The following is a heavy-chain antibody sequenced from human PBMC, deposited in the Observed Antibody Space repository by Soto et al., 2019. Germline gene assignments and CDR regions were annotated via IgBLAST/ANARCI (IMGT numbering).Heavy chain of an antibody. V-gene: IGHV1-18*01. CDR1: GYTFTSYG. J-gene: IGHJ5*02. CDR3: ARDILRGVIKEPAFNWFDP. D-gene: IGHD3-10*01. Sequence: ASVKVSCKASGYTFTSYGISWVRQAPGQGLEWMGWISAYNGNTNYAQKLQGRVTMTTDTSTSTAYMELRSLRSDDTAVYYCARDILRGVIKEPAFNWFDPWGQGTLVTVSS. CDR2: ISAYNGNT.